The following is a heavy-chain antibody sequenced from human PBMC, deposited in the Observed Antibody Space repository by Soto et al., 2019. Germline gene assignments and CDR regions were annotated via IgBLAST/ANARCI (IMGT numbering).Heavy chain of an antibody. D-gene: IGHD1-7*01. V-gene: IGHV4-4*02. CDR1: GGSFTSNNW. Sequence: SEALSLTCAVSGGSFTSNNWWTWVRQPPGQGLEWIGEIYRTGSTNYNPSLKSRVTISLDKSENQFSLKVTSLTAADTAVYYCASRDPGTSVDYWGQGALVTVSS. J-gene: IGHJ4*02. CDR2: IYRTGST. CDR3: ASRDPGTSVDY.